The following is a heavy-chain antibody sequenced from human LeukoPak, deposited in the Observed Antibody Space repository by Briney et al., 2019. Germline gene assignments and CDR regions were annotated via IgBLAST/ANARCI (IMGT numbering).Heavy chain of an antibody. J-gene: IGHJ4*02. CDR1: GFTFSSYW. Sequence: GGSLRLSCAASGFTFSSYWMSWVRQTPGKGLEWVANIKQDGSEKSSVDSVKGRFTISRDNAKNSLYVQMNSLRVEDTAVYYCARDDSSGYHNAPDYWGQGTLVTVSS. CDR2: IKQDGSEK. V-gene: IGHV3-7*01. D-gene: IGHD3-22*01. CDR3: ARDDSSGYHNAPDY.